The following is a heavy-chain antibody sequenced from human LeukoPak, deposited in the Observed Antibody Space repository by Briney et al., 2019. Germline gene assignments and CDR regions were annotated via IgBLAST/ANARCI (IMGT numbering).Heavy chain of an antibody. CDR3: ARGIRYSSSSSDYFDY. J-gene: IGHJ4*02. CDR1: GFTFSSYW. CDR2: IKQDGSEK. V-gene: IGHV3-7*01. Sequence: GGSLRLSCAASGFTFSSYWMSWVRPAPGKGLEWVANIKQDGSEKYYVDSVKGRFTISRDNAKNSLYLQMNSLRDEDTAVYYCARGIRYSSSSSDYFDYWGQGALVTVSS. D-gene: IGHD6-6*01.